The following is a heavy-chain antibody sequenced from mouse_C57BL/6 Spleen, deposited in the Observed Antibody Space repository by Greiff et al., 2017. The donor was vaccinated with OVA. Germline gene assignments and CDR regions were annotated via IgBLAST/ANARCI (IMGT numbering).Heavy chain of an antibody. D-gene: IGHD1-1*01. Sequence: VLLQQSGPELVKPGASVKISCKASGYAFTSSWMNWVKQRPGKGLEWIGRIYPGDGDTNYNGKFKGKATLTADKSSSTAYMQLSSLTSEDSAVXFCAREGDYYGSSFAYWGQGTLVTVSA. CDR1: GYAFTSSW. J-gene: IGHJ3*01. V-gene: IGHV1-82*01. CDR2: IYPGDGDT. CDR3: AREGDYYGSSFAY.